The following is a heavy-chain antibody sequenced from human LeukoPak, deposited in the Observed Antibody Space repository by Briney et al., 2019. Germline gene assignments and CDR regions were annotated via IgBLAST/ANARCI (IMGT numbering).Heavy chain of an antibody. CDR1: GDSISGTNW. D-gene: IGHD4-17*01. Sequence: SGTLSLTCAVSGDSISGTNWWSWVRQSPGEGLEWIGEMYHTGSSNYNPSLKSRVTISVDKSKNQFSLRLSSVTAADTAVYYCSRLYGDYGWFDPWGQGTLVTVSS. CDR2: MYHTGSS. CDR3: SRLYGDYGWFDP. V-gene: IGHV4-4*02. J-gene: IGHJ5*02.